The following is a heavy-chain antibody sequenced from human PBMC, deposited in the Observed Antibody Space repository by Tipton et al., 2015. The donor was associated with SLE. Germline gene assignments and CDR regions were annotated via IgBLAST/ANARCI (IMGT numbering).Heavy chain of an antibody. CDR2: IYYSGST. D-gene: IGHD6-13*01. CDR1: GASVTRTSHY. CDR3: ARQGPIAAARGNWFDP. J-gene: IGHJ5*02. Sequence: TLSLTCSVSGASVTRTSHYWGWIRQSPGKGLEWIGSIYYSGSTYYNPSLKSRVTISVDTSKNQFSLKLSSVTAADTAVYYCARQGPIAAARGNWFDPWGRGTLVTVSS. V-gene: IGHV4-39*07.